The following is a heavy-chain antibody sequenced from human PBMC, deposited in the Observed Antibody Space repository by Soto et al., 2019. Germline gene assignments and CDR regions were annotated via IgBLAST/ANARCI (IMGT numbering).Heavy chain of an antibody. J-gene: IGHJ4*02. CDR2: SYHSGST. V-gene: IGHV4-30-2*01. Sequence: QLQLQESGSGLVKPSQTLSLTCAVYGCSISRGGYSCIWIRQPPVKGLEWIGYSYHSGSTYYNPALKSRVPISVDRSKNQFSLKLSSVTAADTAVYYCAAGGGLPRYYWGQGNLVTVSS. D-gene: IGHD5-12*01. CDR3: AAGGGLPRYY. CDR1: GCSISRGGYS.